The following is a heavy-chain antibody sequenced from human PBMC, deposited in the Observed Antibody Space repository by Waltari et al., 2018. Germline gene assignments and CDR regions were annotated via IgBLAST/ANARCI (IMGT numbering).Heavy chain of an antibody. V-gene: IGHV1-2*02. CDR3: ARDDATISSWYNWFDP. D-gene: IGHD6-13*01. Sequence: QVQLVQSGAEVKKPGASVKVSCKASGYTFTGYYMPLVRQAPGQGLEWMGWINPNSGGTNYAQKFQGRVTMTRDTSISTAYMELSRLRSDDTAVYYCARDDATISSWYNWFDPWGQGTLVTVSS. CDR2: INPNSGGT. J-gene: IGHJ5*02. CDR1: GYTFTGYY.